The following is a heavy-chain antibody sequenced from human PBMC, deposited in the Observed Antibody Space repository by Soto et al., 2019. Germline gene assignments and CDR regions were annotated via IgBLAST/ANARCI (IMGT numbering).Heavy chain of an antibody. V-gene: IGHV3-7*04. CDR1: GFTFRRYW. D-gene: IGHD2-2*01. Sequence: LEESGGGLVQPGGSLRLSCTTSGFTFRRYWMSWVRQAPDKGLEWVANLNGAGSETYYADSVKGRFTISRDNAKNSVYLEMTSLRVEDTAVYYCVGDDWGPAHFGGPGTLVTVSS. CDR2: LNGAGSET. CDR3: VGDDWGPAHF. J-gene: IGHJ4*02.